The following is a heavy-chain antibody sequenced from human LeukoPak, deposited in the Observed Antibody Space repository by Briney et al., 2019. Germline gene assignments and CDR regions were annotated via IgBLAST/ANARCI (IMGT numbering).Heavy chain of an antibody. Sequence: GGSLRLSCAASGFTFSNYWMSWVRQAPGEGLEWVANMKQDRSNKYYVDCVKGRFTISRDNAKNSLYLQMNSLRAEDTAVYYCASEYINFDYWGQGTLVTVSS. D-gene: IGHD5-18*01. V-gene: IGHV3-7*01. CDR1: GFTFSNYW. CDR2: MKQDRSNK. CDR3: ASEYINFDY. J-gene: IGHJ4*02.